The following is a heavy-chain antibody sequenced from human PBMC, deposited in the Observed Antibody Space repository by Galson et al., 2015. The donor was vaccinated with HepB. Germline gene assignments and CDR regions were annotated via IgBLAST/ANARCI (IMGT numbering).Heavy chain of an antibody. CDR2: TYYRSKWYQ. D-gene: IGHD2-2*02. J-gene: IGHJ4*02. CDR1: GDSVSSNSAG. CDR3: AREYTSLDY. V-gene: IGHV6-1*01. Sequence: CAISGDSVSSNSAGWNWIRLSPSRGLEWLGRTYYRSKWYQEYAVSVQSRITINPDTSKNQFSLQLNSVTPDDTAVYYCAREYTSLDYWGQGTLVTVSS.